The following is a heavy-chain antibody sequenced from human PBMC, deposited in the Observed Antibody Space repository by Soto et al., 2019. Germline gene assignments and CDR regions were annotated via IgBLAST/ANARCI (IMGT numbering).Heavy chain of an antibody. Sequence: SETLSLTCTVSGGSISSGGYYWSWIRQHPGKDLEWIGYIYYSGSTYYNPSLKSRVTISVDTSKNQFSLKLSSVTAADTAVYYCARGRPSSYYDFWSGYYNAKVNWFDPWGQGTLVTVSS. CDR3: ARGRPSSYYDFWSGYYNAKVNWFDP. J-gene: IGHJ5*02. CDR2: IYYSGST. V-gene: IGHV4-31*03. CDR1: GGSISSGGYY. D-gene: IGHD3-3*01.